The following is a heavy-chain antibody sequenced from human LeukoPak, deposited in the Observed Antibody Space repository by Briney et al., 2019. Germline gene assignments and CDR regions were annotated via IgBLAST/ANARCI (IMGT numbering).Heavy chain of an antibody. CDR1: GYTFTSYA. CDR3: ARGYSSSWYKYNWFDP. V-gene: IGHV1-3*01. D-gene: IGHD6-13*01. CDR2: INAGNGNT. J-gene: IGHJ5*02. Sequence: PWASVKVSCKASGYTFTSYAMHWVRQAPGQRLEWMGWINAGNGNTKYSQKFQGRVTITRDTSASTAYMELSSLRSEDTAVYYCARGYSSSWYKYNWFDPWGQGTLVTVSS.